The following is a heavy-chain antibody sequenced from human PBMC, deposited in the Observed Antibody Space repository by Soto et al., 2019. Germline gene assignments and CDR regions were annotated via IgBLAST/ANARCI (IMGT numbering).Heavy chain of an antibody. CDR1: GFTFSSYA. Sequence: SPRLSCAASGFTFSSYAMSWVRQAPGKGLEWVSAISGSGGSTYYADSVKGRFTISRDNSKNTLYLQMNSLRAEDTAVYYCAKGVGATVRWFDPWGQGTLVTVSS. D-gene: IGHD1-26*01. CDR2: ISGSGGST. V-gene: IGHV3-23*01. CDR3: AKGVGATVRWFDP. J-gene: IGHJ5*02.